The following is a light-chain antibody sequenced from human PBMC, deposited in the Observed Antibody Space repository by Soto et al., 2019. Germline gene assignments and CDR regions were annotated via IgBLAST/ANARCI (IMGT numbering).Light chain of an antibody. CDR1: QSVSNSY. CDR2: DAS. V-gene: IGKV3D-20*02. J-gene: IGKJ1*01. Sequence: EIVLTQSPGTLSLSPGDRATLSCRASQSVSNSYLAWYQQKPCQAPRLLIYDASNRATGIPARFSGSGSGTDLSLTISRLEPEDFATFYCQQSYSSPPTFGQGTKV. CDR3: QQSYSSPPT.